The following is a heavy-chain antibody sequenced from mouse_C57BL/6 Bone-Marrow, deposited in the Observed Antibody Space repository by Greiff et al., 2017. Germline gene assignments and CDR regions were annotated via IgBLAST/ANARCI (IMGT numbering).Heavy chain of an antibody. J-gene: IGHJ1*03. CDR1: GYSFTDYN. D-gene: IGHD1-1*01. CDR3: ARGGYGSRNWYFDV. V-gene: IGHV1-39*01. Sequence: VQLQQSGPELVKPGASVKISCKASGYSFTDYNMNWVKQSTGKSLEWIGVINPNYGTTSYNQKFKGKATLTVDQSSSTAYMQLNSLTSEDSAVYYCARGGYGSRNWYFDVWGTGTTVTVSS. CDR2: INPNYGTT.